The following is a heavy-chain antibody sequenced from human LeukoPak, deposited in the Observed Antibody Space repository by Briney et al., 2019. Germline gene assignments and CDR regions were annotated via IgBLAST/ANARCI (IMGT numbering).Heavy chain of an antibody. D-gene: IGHD1-7*01. CDR3: AHYDWNYGKGAFDI. V-gene: IGHV3-48*01. CDR1: GFTFSSYS. J-gene: IGHJ3*02. Sequence: GGSLRLSCAASGFTFSSYSMNWVRQAPGEGLEWVSYISSLSGTIYYADSVKGRFTISRDNPKNTLFLQMNSLRAEDTAVYYCAHYDWNYGKGAFDIWGQGTMVTVSS. CDR2: ISSLSGTI.